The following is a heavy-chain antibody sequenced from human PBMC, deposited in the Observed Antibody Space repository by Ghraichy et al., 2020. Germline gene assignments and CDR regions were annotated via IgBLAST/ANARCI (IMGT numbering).Heavy chain of an antibody. CDR3: ARESYDSSGYYSSALFDY. CDR1: GGSISSYY. D-gene: IGHD3-22*01. Sequence: SETLSLTCTVSGGSISSYYWSWLRQPPGKGLEWIGYIYYSGRTSYNPSLKSRVTISVDTSKNQFSLKLSSVTAADTAVYYCARESYDSSGYYSSALFDYWGQGTLVTVSS. V-gene: IGHV4-59*01. J-gene: IGHJ4*02. CDR2: IYYSGRT.